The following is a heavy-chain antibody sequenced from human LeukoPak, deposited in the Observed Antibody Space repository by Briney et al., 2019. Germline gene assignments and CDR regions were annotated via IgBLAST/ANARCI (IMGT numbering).Heavy chain of an antibody. CDR1: GFTFSSYG. CDR3: AKDDSGSYYPYYYYMDV. Sequence: GGYLRLSCAASGFTFSSYGMSWVRQAPGKGLEWVSTISGSGGRTYYADSVKGRFTISRDNSKNTLYLQMNSLRAEDTALYYCAKDDSGSYYPYYYYMDVWGKGTTVTISS. J-gene: IGHJ6*03. D-gene: IGHD1-26*01. CDR2: ISGSGGRT. V-gene: IGHV3-23*01.